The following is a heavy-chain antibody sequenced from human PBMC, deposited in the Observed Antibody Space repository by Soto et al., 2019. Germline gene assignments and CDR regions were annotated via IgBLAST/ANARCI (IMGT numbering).Heavy chain of an antibody. CDR2: ISSNGGST. V-gene: IGHV3-64D*06. Sequence: PGGSLRLSCAASGFTFSTYAMAWVRQTPGKGLEYVSAISSNGGSTYYADSVKGRFTISRDNSKNTLYLQMSSLRAEDTAVYYFVKDPYGSGSYYSYYFDYWGQGTLVTVSS. J-gene: IGHJ4*02. CDR3: VKDPYGSGSYYSYYFDY. CDR1: GFTFSTYA. D-gene: IGHD3-10*01.